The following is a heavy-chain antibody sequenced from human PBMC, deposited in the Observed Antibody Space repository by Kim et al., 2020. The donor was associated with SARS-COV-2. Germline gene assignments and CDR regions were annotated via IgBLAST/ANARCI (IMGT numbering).Heavy chain of an antibody. V-gene: IGHV3-21*01. Sequence: GGSLRLSCAASGFTFSSYSMNWVRQAPGKGLEWVSSISSSSSYIYYADSVKGRFTISRDNAKNSLYLQMNSLRAEDTAVYYCARYRARYYSSYYYYYGMDVWGQGTTVTVSS. J-gene: IGHJ6*02. CDR2: ISSSSSYI. CDR3: ARYRARYYSSYYYYYGMDV. D-gene: IGHD4-4*01. CDR1: GFTFSSYS.